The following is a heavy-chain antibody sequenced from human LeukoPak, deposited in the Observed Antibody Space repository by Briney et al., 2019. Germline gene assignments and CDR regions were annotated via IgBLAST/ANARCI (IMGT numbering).Heavy chain of an antibody. D-gene: IGHD3-22*01. J-gene: IGHJ1*01. CDR3: ARRPGRWLLLRQYFQH. CDR1: GGSISSSTYF. V-gene: IGHV4-39*07. CDR2: IYYSGST. Sequence: PSETLSLTCTVSGGSISSSTYFWGWIRQPPGKGLEWIGTIYYSGSTYYNPSLKSRVTISVDSSKNQFSLRLSSVTAADTAVYYCARRPGRWLLLRQYFQHWGQGTLVTVSS.